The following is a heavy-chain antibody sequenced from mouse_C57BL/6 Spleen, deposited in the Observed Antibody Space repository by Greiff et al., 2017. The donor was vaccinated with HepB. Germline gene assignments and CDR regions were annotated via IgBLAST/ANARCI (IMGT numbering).Heavy chain of an antibody. J-gene: IGHJ2*01. CDR2: ISNGGGST. V-gene: IGHV5-12*01. CDR3: ARQRGIYYGSSLDY. CDR1: GFTFSDYY. Sequence: EVKLMESGGGLVQPGGSLKLSCAASGFTFSDYYMYWVRQTPEKRLEWVAYISNGGGSTYYPDTVKGRFTISRDNAKNTLYLQMSRLKSEDTAMYYCARQRGIYYGSSLDYWGQGTTLTVSS. D-gene: IGHD1-1*01.